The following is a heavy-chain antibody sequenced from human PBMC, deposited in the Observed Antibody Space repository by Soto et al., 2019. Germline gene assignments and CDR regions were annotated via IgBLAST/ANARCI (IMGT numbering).Heavy chain of an antibody. CDR2: LTGSGGST. D-gene: IGHD5-18*01. CDR1: GFTFTKYA. J-gene: IGHJ4*02. Sequence: EVQLLESGGGLAQPGGSLRLSCSASGFTFTKYAMTWVRQAPGKGLEWVSGLTGSGGSTRYGDSVQGRFTISRDNSKNTLYLHMNSLRAEDTAMYYCARGFSYGLSPSFDYWGQGTLVTVSS. CDR3: ARGFSYGLSPSFDY. V-gene: IGHV3-23*01.